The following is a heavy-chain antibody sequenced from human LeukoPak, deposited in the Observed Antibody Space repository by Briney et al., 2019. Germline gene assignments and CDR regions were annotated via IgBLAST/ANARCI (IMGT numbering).Heavy chain of an antibody. D-gene: IGHD2-2*01. CDR1: GGSISSYY. CDR3: ARDGRYCSSTSCYSFDY. V-gene: IGHV4-59*12. CDR2: IYYSGST. Sequence: SETLSLTCTVSGGSISSYYWSWIRQPPGKGLEWIGYIYYSGSTNYNPSLKSRVTISVDTSKNQFSLKLSSVTAADTAVYYCARDGRYCSSTSCYSFDYWGQGTLVTVSS. J-gene: IGHJ4*02.